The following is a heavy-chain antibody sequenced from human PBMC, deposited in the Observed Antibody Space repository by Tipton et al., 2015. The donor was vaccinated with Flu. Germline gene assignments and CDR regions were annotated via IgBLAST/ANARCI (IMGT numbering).Heavy chain of an antibody. CDR2: INPNGNA. V-gene: IGHV4-38-2*01. CDR3: ARRDFSNYVSDPRNWFDP. J-gene: IGHJ5*02. D-gene: IGHD4-11*01. CDR1: GDSISSAYY. Sequence: TLFLTCAVSGDSISSAYYWGWIRQPPGRGLEWIGNINPNGNAYHNPSLKSRVTISLDRSRNRFSLKLSSVTAADTAVYYCARRDFSNYVSDPRNWFDPWGQGTLVTVSS.